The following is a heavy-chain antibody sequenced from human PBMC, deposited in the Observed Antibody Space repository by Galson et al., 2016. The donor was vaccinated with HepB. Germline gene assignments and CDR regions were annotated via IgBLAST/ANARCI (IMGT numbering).Heavy chain of an antibody. CDR1: GASISSRNW. CDR2: IYHPGNT. CDR3: GRDREEVAPYYYYYGMDV. J-gene: IGHJ6*02. V-gene: IGHV4-4*02. D-gene: IGHD5-12*01. Sequence: TLSLTCAVSGASISSRNWWSWVRQPPGKGLEWIGEIYHPGNTNYNPSLKSRVTISVDKSKNQFSLRLTSVIAADTAGYYCGRDREEVAPYYYYYGMDVWGQGTTVTVSS.